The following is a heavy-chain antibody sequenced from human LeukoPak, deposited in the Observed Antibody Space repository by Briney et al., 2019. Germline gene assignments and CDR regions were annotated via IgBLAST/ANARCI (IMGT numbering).Heavy chain of an antibody. Sequence: SETLSLTCAVSGDSISSYYWSWIRQPPGKGLEWIGYIYSSGITNYNPSLKSRVTISVDTSKNQFSLKLSSVTAADTAVYYCARNRDGYNSFDYWGQGTLVTVSS. CDR1: GDSISSYY. CDR2: IYSSGIT. D-gene: IGHD5-24*01. V-gene: IGHV4-59*01. CDR3: ARNRDGYNSFDY. J-gene: IGHJ4*02.